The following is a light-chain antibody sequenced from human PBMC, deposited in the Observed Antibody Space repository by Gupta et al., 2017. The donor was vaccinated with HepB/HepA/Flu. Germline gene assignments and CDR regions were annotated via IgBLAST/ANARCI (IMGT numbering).Light chain of an antibody. CDR3: HQYEDWPFT. CDR2: GAS. V-gene: IGKV3-15*01. Sequence: EIVMTQSPVTLSVSPGEGATLSCRASQNIGNNVAWYQQKPGQAPRLLIHGASARATGISAGFSGSGSGTEFTLTISILHSEDFAVYYCHQYEDWPFTFGPGTKVDIK. CDR1: QNIGNN. J-gene: IGKJ3*01.